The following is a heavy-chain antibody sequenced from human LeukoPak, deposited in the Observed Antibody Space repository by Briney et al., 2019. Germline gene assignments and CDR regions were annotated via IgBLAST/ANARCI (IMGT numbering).Heavy chain of an antibody. J-gene: IGHJ4*02. CDR2: IYHSGST. D-gene: IGHD2/OR15-2a*01. Sequence: SETLSLTCAVSGGSTSSSNWWSWVRQPPGKGLEWIGEIYHSGSTNYNPSLKSRVTTSVDKSKNQFSLKLSSVTAADTAVYYCARDLSWGSGYDNSTYTLRWLDFWGQGTLVTVSS. CDR1: GGSTSSSNW. V-gene: IGHV4-4*02. CDR3: ARDLSWGSGYDNSTYTLRWLDF.